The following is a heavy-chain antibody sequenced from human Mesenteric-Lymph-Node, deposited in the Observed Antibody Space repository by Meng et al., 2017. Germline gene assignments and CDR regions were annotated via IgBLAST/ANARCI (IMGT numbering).Heavy chain of an antibody. J-gene: IGHJ6*02. CDR1: GFTFSSYW. Sequence: GESLKISCAASGFTFSSYWMHWVRQASGKGLEWVGRIRSKANSYATAYAASVKGRFTISRDDSKNTAYLQMNSLKTEDTAVYYCTSSYYDSSGYYPHYYYYGMDVWGQGTTVTVSS. CDR3: TSSYYDSSGYYPHYYYYGMDV. CDR2: IRSKANSYAT. D-gene: IGHD3-22*01. V-gene: IGHV3-73*01.